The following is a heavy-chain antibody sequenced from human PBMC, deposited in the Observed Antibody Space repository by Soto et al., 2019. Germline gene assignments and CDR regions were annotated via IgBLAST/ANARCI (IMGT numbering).Heavy chain of an antibody. D-gene: IGHD6-19*01. V-gene: IGHV1-3*01. CDR2: INAGNGNT. CDR1: GGTFSSYA. J-gene: IGHJ4*02. Sequence: QVQLVQSGAEVKKPGSSVKVSCKASGGTFSSYAISWVRQAPGQGLEWMGGINAGNGNTKYSQKFQGRVTITRETSASTAYMELSSLRSEDTAVYYCARGGVAGIRDWGQGTLVTVSS. CDR3: ARGGVAGIRD.